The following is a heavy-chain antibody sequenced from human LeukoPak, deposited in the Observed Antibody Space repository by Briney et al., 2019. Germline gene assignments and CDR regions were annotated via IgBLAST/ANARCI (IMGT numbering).Heavy chain of an antibody. Sequence: ASVTVSCKASGYTFTGYYMHWVRQAPGQGLEWMGWINPNSGGTNYAQKFQGRVTITRDTSISTAYMELSRLRSDDTAVYYCAREWIAAAGPTFDYWGQGTLVTVSS. V-gene: IGHV1-2*02. D-gene: IGHD6-13*01. CDR3: AREWIAAAGPTFDY. J-gene: IGHJ4*02. CDR1: GYTFTGYY. CDR2: INPNSGGT.